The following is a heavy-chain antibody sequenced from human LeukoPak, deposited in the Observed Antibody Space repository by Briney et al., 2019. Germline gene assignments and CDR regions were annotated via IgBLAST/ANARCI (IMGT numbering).Heavy chain of an antibody. V-gene: IGHV4-39*07. J-gene: IGHJ5*02. CDR3: ARDRRRITIFGVVMGLDWFDP. Sequence: KPSETLSLTCTVSGGSISSSSYYWGWIRQPPGKGLEWIGSIYYSGSTYYNPSLKSRVTISVDTSKNQFSLKLSSVTAADTAVYYCARDRRRITIFGVVMGLDWFDPWGQGTLVTASS. D-gene: IGHD3-3*01. CDR1: GGSISSSSYY. CDR2: IYYSGST.